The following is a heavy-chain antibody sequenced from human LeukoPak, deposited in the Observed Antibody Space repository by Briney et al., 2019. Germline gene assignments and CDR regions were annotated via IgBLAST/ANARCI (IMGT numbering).Heavy chain of an antibody. V-gene: IGHV3-23*01. CDR2: ISGSGVNT. J-gene: IGHJ4*02. CDR1: GFTFSYYD. CDR3: AKGITMVRGVLDY. D-gene: IGHD3-10*01. Sequence: GGSLRLSCAASGFTFSYYDMSWVRQAPGKGLEWVSVISGSGVNTYYADSVKGRFTISRDNSKNTLYLQMNSLRAEDTAVYYCAKGITMVRGVLDYWGQGTLVTLPS.